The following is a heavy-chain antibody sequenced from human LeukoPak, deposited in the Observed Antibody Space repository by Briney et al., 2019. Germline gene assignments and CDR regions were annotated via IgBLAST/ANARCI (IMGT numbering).Heavy chain of an antibody. CDR2: IRYDGSNK. D-gene: IGHD3-3*01. CDR1: GFTFSSYG. CDR3: AKEAITIFGVAYAFDY. J-gene: IGHJ4*02. Sequence: GGSLRLSCAASGFTFSSYGMHWVRQAPGKGLEWVAFIRYDGSNKYYADSVKGRFTISRDNSKNTLYLQMNSLRAEDTAVYYCAKEAITIFGVAYAFDYWGQGTLVTVSS. V-gene: IGHV3-30*02.